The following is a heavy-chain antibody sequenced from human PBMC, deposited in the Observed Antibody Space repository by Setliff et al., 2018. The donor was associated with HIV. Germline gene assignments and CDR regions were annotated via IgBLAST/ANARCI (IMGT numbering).Heavy chain of an antibody. CDR3: ARGQLLNYYYHYYMDV. D-gene: IGHD2-2*01. J-gene: IGHJ6*03. Sequence: SETLSLTCTVSGGSISSHYWSWIRQPPGKGLEWIGYIYYSGSTNYNPSLKSRVTISVDTSKNQFSLKLSSVTAADTAVYYCARGQLLNYYYHYYMDVWGKGTTVTVSS. V-gene: IGHV4-59*11. CDR1: GGSISSHY. CDR2: IYYSGST.